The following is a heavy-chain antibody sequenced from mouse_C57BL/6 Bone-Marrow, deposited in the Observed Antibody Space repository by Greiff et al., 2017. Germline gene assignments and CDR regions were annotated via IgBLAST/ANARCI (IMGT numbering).Heavy chain of an antibody. Sequence: QVQLQQSGAELVKPGASVKLSCKASGYTFTSYWMHWVKQRPGRGLEWIGSIDPNSGGTKYNEKFKSKATLTVDKSSSTAYMQLSSLTSADSAVYCCAGSYDSNPDFDYWGQGTTLTVAS. D-gene: IGHD2-5*01. J-gene: IGHJ2*01. V-gene: IGHV1-72*01. CDR3: AGSYDSNPDFDY. CDR1: GYTFTSYW. CDR2: IDPNSGGT.